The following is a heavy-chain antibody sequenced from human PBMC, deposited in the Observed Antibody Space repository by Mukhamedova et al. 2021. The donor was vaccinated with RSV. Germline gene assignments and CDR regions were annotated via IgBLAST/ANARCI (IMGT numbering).Heavy chain of an antibody. D-gene: IGHD7-27*01. V-gene: IGHV3-74*01. Sequence: GKGLAWVSRSNGDGSITTYADSVRGRFTISRDNAKNTLFLQMNSLRAEDTAVYYCARDPRNLGLDPWCPGTLVTGSS. CDR2: SNGDGSIT. CDR3: ARDPRNLGLDP. J-gene: IGHJ5*02.